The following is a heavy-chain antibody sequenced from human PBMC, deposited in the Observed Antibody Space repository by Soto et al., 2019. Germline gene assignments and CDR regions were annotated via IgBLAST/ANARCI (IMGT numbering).Heavy chain of an antibody. V-gene: IGHV4-30-4*01. J-gene: IGHJ4*02. D-gene: IGHD6-13*01. CDR2: IYHSGTT. Sequence: QVQLQESGPGLVKPSQTLSLTCTVSGGSIRSDDYYWSWIHQPPGKGLEWIGYIYHSGTTNYNPSLQSRVTISMDMSKNQFSLSLSSVNAADTAVYYCVRDRSNSPDYFDYWGQGTLVTVSS. CDR3: VRDRSNSPDYFDY. CDR1: GGSIRSDDYY.